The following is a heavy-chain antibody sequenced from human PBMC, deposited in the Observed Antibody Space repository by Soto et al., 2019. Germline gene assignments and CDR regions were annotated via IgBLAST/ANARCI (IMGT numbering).Heavy chain of an antibody. D-gene: IGHD4-17*01. CDR3: ARDLTTYGEFDY. J-gene: IGHJ4*02. CDR2: IYYSGST. Sequence: SETLSLTCTVSGGSISSYYWSWIRQPPGKGLEWIGYIYYSGSTNYNPSLKSRVTISVDTSKNQFSLKLSSVTAADTAVYYCARDLTTYGEFDYWGQGTLVTVSS. CDR1: GGSISSYY. V-gene: IGHV4-59*01.